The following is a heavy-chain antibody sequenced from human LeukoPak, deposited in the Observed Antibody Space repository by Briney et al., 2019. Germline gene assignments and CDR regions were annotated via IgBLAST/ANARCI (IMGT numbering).Heavy chain of an antibody. CDR2: IYYSGST. V-gene: IGHV4-39*05. J-gene: IGHJ5*02. CDR3: ATDYGDTGYWFDP. Sequence: SETPSLTCTVSGGSISSSSYYWGWIRQPPGKGLEWIGSIYYSGSTYYNPSLKSRVTISVDTSKNQFSLKLSSVTAADTAVYYCATDYGDTGYWFDPWGQGTLVTVSS. D-gene: IGHD4-17*01. CDR1: GGSISSSSYY.